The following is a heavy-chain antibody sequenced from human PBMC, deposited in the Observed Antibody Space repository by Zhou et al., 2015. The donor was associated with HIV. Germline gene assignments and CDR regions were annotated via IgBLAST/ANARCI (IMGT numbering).Heavy chain of an antibody. J-gene: IGHJ2*01. D-gene: IGHD7-27*01. CDR1: GGTDTFSKYA. Sequence: QVQLVQSGAEVKKPGASVKVSCKTSGGTDTFSKYAISWVRQAPGQGLEWMGAIIPLFGAADYEPKFQGRVTISADKSTRTAYLEVRGLRYEDTAIYYCAREGWGSWYFDLWGRGTLVSVSS. CDR2: IIPLFGAA. V-gene: IGHV1-69*06. CDR3: AREGWGSWYFDL.